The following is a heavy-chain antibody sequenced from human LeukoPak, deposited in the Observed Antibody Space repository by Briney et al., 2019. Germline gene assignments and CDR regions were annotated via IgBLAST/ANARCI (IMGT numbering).Heavy chain of an antibody. V-gene: IGHV3-15*01. D-gene: IGHD2-15*01. CDR1: GFTLSSAW. J-gene: IGHJ4*02. CDR2: IKSKTDGGTI. CDR3: TTEGYCSAGNCYSYVN. Sequence: PGGSLRLSCAASGFTLSSAWMTWVRQAPGKGLEWVGRIKSKTDGGTIDYAAPVKGRFTISRDDSKNMVYLQMNSLKTEDTAVYYCTTEGYCSAGNCYSYVNWGQGPLVTVSS.